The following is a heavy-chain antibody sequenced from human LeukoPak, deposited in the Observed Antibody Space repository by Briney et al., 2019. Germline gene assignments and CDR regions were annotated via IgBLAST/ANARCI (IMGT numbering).Heavy chain of an antibody. CDR3: AREEIGLRFLEWLLPNWFDP. CDR2: MNPNSGNT. Sequence: ASVKVSCKASGYTFTSYDINWARQATGQGLEWMGWMNPNSGNTGYAQKFQGRVTMTRNTSISTAYMELSSLRSEDTAVYYCAREEIGLRFLEWLLPNWFDPWGRGTLVTVSS. V-gene: IGHV1-8*01. CDR1: GYTFTSYD. J-gene: IGHJ5*02. D-gene: IGHD3-3*01.